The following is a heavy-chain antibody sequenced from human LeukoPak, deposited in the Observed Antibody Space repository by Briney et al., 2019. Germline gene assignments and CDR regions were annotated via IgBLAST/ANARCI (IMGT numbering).Heavy chain of an antibody. Sequence: ASVKVSCKASGYTFTGYYTHWVRQAPGQGLEWMGWINPNSGGTNYAQKFQGRVTMTRDTSISTAYMELSRLRSDDTAVYYCARDNLTPYGMDVWGQGTTVTVSS. V-gene: IGHV1-2*02. J-gene: IGHJ6*02. D-gene: IGHD1-14*01. CDR3: ARDNLTPYGMDV. CDR1: GYTFTGYY. CDR2: INPNSGGT.